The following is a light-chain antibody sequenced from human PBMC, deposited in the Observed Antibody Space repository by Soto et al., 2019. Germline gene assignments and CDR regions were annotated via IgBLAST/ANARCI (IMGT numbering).Light chain of an antibody. J-gene: IGKJ4*01. CDR3: QQYDNWPPLT. V-gene: IGKV3-15*01. CDR1: QSVSSH. Sequence: EVVMTQSPATLSASPGERVTLACRASQSVSSHLAWYLQKPGQAPRLLIYGASTRAPVIPARFSGSGSGTEFTLTISSLHSEDFEVYSCQQYDNWPPLTFGGGTKVEIK. CDR2: GAS.